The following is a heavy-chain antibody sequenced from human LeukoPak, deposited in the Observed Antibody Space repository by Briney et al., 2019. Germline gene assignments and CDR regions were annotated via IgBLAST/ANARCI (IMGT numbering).Heavy chain of an antibody. J-gene: IGHJ5*02. D-gene: IGHD6-19*01. CDR2: IYSGGST. CDR1: GFTVSSNY. Sequence: GGSLRLSCAASGFTVSSNYMSWVRQAPGKGLEWVSVIYSGGSTYYADSVKGRFTISRDNSKNTLYLQMNSLRAEDTAVYYCARDQETAVAGTGFDPWGQGTLVTVSS. V-gene: IGHV3-66*01. CDR3: ARDQETAVAGTGFDP.